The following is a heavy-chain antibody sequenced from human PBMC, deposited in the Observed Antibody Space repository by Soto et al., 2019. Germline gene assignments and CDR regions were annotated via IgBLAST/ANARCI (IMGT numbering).Heavy chain of an antibody. Sequence: SETLSLTCAVYGGSFSGYYWSWIRQPPGKGLEWIGEINHSGSTNYNPSLKSRVTISVDTSKNQFSLKLSSVTAADTAVYYCARLSGGFPQLGLWFGELLHDYYGMDVWGQGTTVTVSS. V-gene: IGHV4-34*01. CDR3: ARLSGGFPQLGLWFGELLHDYYGMDV. CDR1: GGSFSGYY. CDR2: INHSGST. D-gene: IGHD3-10*01. J-gene: IGHJ6*02.